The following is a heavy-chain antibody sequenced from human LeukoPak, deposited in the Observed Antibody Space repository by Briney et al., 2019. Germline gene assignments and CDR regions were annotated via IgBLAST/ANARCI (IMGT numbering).Heavy chain of an antibody. D-gene: IGHD3-10*01. CDR2: ISGSGGST. CDR1: GFTFSSYA. J-gene: IGHJ3*01. Sequence: GRSLRLSCAASGFTFSSYAMSWVRQAPGKGLEWVSAISGSGGSTYYADSVKGRFTVSRDNSKNTLYLQMNSLRVEDTAVYYCAKDESRVRGVIRDAFDFWGQGTLVTVSS. CDR3: AKDESRVRGVIRDAFDF. V-gene: IGHV3-23*01.